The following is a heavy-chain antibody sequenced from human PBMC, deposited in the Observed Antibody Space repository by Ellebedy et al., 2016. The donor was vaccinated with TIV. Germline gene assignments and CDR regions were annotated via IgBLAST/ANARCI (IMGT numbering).Heavy chain of an antibody. D-gene: IGHD6-13*01. CDR1: GFSLSTSGMC. V-gene: IGHV2-70*01. CDR3: ARSQQQLVEYSPNYYYYYGMDV. CDR2: IDWDDDK. Sequence: SGPTLVKPTQTLTLTCTFSGFSLSTSGMCVSWIRQPPGKALEWLALIDWDDDKYYSTSLKTRLTISKDTSKNQVVLTMTNMDPVDTATYYCARSQQQLVEYSPNYYYYYGMDVWGQGTTVTVSS. J-gene: IGHJ6*02.